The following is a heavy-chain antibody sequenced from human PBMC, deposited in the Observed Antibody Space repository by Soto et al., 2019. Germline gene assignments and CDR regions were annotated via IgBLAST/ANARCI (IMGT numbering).Heavy chain of an antibody. CDR2: IWYDGSNK. CDR1: GFTFSSYG. D-gene: IGHD4-17*01. V-gene: IGHV3-33*01. Sequence: GGSLRLSCAASGFTFSSYGMHWVRQAPGKGLEWVAVIWYDGSNKYYADSVKGRFTISRDNSKNTLYLQMNSLRAEDTAVYYCARDRFDGDYSYFDYWGQGTLVTVSS. CDR3: ARDRFDGDYSYFDY. J-gene: IGHJ4*02.